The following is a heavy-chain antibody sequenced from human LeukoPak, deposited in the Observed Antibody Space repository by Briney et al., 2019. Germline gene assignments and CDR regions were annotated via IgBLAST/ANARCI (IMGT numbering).Heavy chain of an antibody. V-gene: IGHV5-51*01. Sequence: VESLKISCKGSGYSFTSYWISWVRQIPGKGLEWLGIIYPGDSDTRYSPSFQGQVTIPAAKAISTAYLQWSILKASDTASDFCARSLSGSYGVTNYLDVWGKGTTVTVSS. CDR1: GYSFTSYW. CDR3: ARSLSGSYGVTNYLDV. D-gene: IGHD1-26*01. J-gene: IGHJ6*03. CDR2: IYPGDSDT.